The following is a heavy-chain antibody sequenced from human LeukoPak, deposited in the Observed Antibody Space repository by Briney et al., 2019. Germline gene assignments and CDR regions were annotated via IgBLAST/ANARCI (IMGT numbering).Heavy chain of an antibody. D-gene: IGHD6-19*01. Sequence: SETLSLTCAVYGGSFSGYYWSWIRQPPGKGLEWIGEINHSGSTNYNPSLKSRVTISVDTSKNQFSLKLSSVTAADTAVYYCARAGRYSSGSSSYYYYYYMDVWGKGTTVTVSS. J-gene: IGHJ6*03. V-gene: IGHV4-34*01. CDR2: INHSGST. CDR1: GGSFSGYY. CDR3: ARAGRYSSGSSSYYYYYYMDV.